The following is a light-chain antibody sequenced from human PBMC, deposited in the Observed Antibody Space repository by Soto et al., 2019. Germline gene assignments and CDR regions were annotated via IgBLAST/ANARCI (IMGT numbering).Light chain of an antibody. V-gene: IGLV2-14*01. CDR3: SSYTSSSAPYV. J-gene: IGLJ1*01. Sequence: HSALTQPASVSGSPGQSITISCTGTSSDVGGYNYVSWYQQHPGKAPELMIYEVSNRPSGVSDRFSGSKSGNTASLIIFGLQAEDEADYYCSSYTSSSAPYVFGTGTKVTVL. CDR2: EVS. CDR1: SSDVGGYNY.